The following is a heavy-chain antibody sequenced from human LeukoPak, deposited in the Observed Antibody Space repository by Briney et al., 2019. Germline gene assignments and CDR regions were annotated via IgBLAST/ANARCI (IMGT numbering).Heavy chain of an antibody. V-gene: IGHV1-2*04. CDR1: GYTFTGYY. J-gene: IGHJ4*02. Sequence: ASVKVSCKASGYTFTGYYMHWVRQAPGQGLEWMGWINPNSGGTNYAQKFQGWVTMTRDTSISTAYMELSRLRSDDTAVYYCARGPGDSSGYYFFDYWGQGTLVTVSS. CDR3: ARGPGDSSGYYFFDY. D-gene: IGHD3-22*01. CDR2: INPNSGGT.